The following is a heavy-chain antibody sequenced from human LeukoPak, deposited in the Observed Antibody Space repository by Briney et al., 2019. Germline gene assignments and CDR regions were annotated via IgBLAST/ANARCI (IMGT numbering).Heavy chain of an antibody. D-gene: IGHD3-3*01. CDR2: INQGGSEK. CDR1: GFVFSSHW. V-gene: IGHV3-7*01. Sequence: HAGGSLRLSCAATGFVFSSHWMSWVRQAPGKGLEWVANINQGGSEKYYVDSVNGRFTISRDNAKNSLYMQMNSLRVEDTAVYYCARDGVDAGISFDYWGQGNLVTVSS. CDR3: ARDGVDAGISFDY. J-gene: IGHJ4*02.